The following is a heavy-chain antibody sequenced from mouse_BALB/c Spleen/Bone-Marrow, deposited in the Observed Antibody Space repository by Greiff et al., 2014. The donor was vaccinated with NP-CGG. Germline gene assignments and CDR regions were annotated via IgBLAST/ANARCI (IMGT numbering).Heavy chain of an antibody. CDR2: IDPANGNT. Sequence: VQLKESGTELLKPGASVQLSCTASGFNIKDTYMHWVKQRPEQGLEWIGRIDPANGNTRYDPKFQGKATITADTSSNTAYLQLTSLTSEDTAVYYCARANYYGSSYYVMDYWGQGTSVTVSS. CDR3: ARANYYGSSYYVMDY. D-gene: IGHD1-1*01. J-gene: IGHJ4*01. V-gene: IGHV14-3*02. CDR1: GFNIKDTY.